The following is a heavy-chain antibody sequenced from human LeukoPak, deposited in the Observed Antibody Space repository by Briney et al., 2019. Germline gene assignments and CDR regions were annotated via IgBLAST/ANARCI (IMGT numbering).Heavy chain of an antibody. CDR3: AKGTPQSQGVVTLDY. D-gene: IGHD3-3*01. CDR1: GFTFSSYA. V-gene: IGHV3-23*01. CDR2: ISGSGGST. Sequence: EGSLRLSCAASGFTFSSYAMSWVRQAPGKGLEWISAISGSGGSTYYADSVKGRFTISRDNSKNTLYLQMNSLRAEDTAVYYCAKGTPQSQGVVTLDYWGQGTLVTVSS. J-gene: IGHJ4*02.